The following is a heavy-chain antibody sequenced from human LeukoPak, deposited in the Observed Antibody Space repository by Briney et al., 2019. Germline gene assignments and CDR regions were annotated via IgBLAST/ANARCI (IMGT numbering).Heavy chain of an antibody. Sequence: GGSLGLSCTASGFTFGDYAMSWFRQAPGKGLEWVGFIRSKAYGGTTEYAASVKGRFTISRDDSKSIAYLQMNSLKTEDTAVYYCTRDLTTVTTDYWGQGTLVTVSS. CDR1: GFTFGDYA. V-gene: IGHV3-49*03. D-gene: IGHD4-17*01. CDR2: IRSKAYGGTT. CDR3: TRDLTTVTTDY. J-gene: IGHJ4*02.